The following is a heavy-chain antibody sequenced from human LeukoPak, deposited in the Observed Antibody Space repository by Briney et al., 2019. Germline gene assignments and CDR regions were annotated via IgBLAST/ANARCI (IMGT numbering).Heavy chain of an antibody. D-gene: IGHD3-9*01. CDR1: GFTFSNYY. V-gene: IGHV3-11*01. Sequence: PGGSLRLSCAASGFTFSNYYMTWIRQAPGKGLEWVWYIISSGSATFYADSVQGRFTISRDNAKNSLYLQMNSLRADDTAVYYCARYFDILTATTGDDHWGQGTLVTVSS. CDR3: ARYFDILTATTGDDH. CDR2: IISSGSAT. J-gene: IGHJ4*02.